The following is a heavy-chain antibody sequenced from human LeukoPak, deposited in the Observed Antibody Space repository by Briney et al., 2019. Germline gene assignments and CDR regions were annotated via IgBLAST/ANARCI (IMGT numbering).Heavy chain of an antibody. V-gene: IGHV4-30-2*01. CDR3: ARLRRSSGYYHDY. CDR1: GGSISSGGYS. D-gene: IGHD3-22*01. J-gene: IGHJ4*02. CDR2: IYHSGST. Sequence: PSETLSLTCAVSGGSISSGGYSWSWIRQPPGKGLEWIGYIYHSGSTNYNPSLKSRVTISVDTSKNQFSLKLSSVTAADTAVYYCARLRRSSGYYHDYWGQGTSVTVSS.